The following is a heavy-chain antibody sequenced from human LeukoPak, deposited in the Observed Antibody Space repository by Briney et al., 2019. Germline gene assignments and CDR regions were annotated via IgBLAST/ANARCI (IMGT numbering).Heavy chain of an antibody. CDR2: ISGSGGSR. CDR1: GFTFSSYA. V-gene: IGHV3-23*01. J-gene: IGHJ4*02. D-gene: IGHD5-12*01. CDR3: AKSTFEVATMVDY. Sequence: GGSLRLSCAASGFTFSSYAMSWVRQAPRKGLEWVSSISGSGGSRYYADSLKGRFTISRDNSKNTLYLQMNSLRAEDTAVYYCAKSTFEVATMVDYWGQGTLVTVSS.